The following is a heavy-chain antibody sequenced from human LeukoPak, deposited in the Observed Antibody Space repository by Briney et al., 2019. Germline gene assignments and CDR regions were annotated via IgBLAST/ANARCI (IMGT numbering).Heavy chain of an antibody. D-gene: IGHD5-18*01. V-gene: IGHV1-24*01. J-gene: IGHJ3*02. CDR2: FDPEDGET. CDR1: GYTLTELS. CDR3: ARVRGFSYGHGSSDAFAI. Sequence: ASVKVSCKVSGYTLTELSMHWVRQAPGKGLEWMGGFDPEDGETIYAQKFQGRVTMTRNTSISTAYMELSSLRSEDTAVYYCARVRGFSYGHGSSDAFAIWGQGTMITVSS.